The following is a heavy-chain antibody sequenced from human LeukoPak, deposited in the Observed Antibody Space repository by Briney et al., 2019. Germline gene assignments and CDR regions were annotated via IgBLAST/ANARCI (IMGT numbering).Heavy chain of an antibody. CDR1: GYTFTGYY. V-gene: IGHV1-2*02. Sequence: ASVKVSCKASGYTFTGYYMHWMRQAPGQGLEWMGWINPNSGGTNYAQKFQGRVTMTRDTSISTAYMEVSRLRSDDTAVYYCARVNSFADYWGQGTLVTVSS. J-gene: IGHJ4*02. CDR3: ARVNSFADY. D-gene: IGHD5-18*01. CDR2: INPNSGGT.